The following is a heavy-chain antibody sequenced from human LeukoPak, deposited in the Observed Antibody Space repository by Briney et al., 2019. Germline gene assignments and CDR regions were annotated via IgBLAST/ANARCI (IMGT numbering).Heavy chain of an antibody. CDR3: AVSVGATSEWFDP. V-gene: IGHV3-11*04. Sequence: GGSLRLSCAASGFTFSDYYMSWIRQAPGKGLEWVSYISSSGSTRYYADSVKGRFTISSDNAKNQLYLQMNSLRAEDTAVYHCAVSVGATSEWFDPWGQGTLVSVSS. J-gene: IGHJ5*02. CDR1: GFTFSDYY. CDR2: ISSSGSTR. D-gene: IGHD1-26*01.